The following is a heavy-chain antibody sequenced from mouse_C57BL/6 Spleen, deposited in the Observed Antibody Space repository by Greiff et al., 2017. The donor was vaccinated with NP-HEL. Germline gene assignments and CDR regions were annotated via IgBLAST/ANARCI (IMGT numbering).Heavy chain of an antibody. V-gene: IGHV1-26*01. D-gene: IGHD1-1*01. CDR2: INPNNGGT. CDR3: ALYYYGSSYVGYFDV. CDR1: GYTFTDYY. J-gene: IGHJ1*03. Sequence: VQLQQSGPELVKPGASVKISCKASGYTFTDYYMNWVKQSHGKSLEWIGDINPNNGGTSYNQKFKGKATLTVDKSSSTAYMELRSLTSEDSAVYYCALYYYGSSYVGYFDVWGTGTTVTVSS.